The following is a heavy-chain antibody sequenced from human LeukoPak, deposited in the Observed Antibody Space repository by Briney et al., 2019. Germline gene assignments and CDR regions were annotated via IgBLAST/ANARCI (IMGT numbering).Heavy chain of an antibody. V-gene: IGHV1-46*01. CDR1: GYTFTSYY. J-gene: IGHJ4*02. CDR3: VRCPYDFWSGYQLDY. Sequence: GASVKVSCKASGYTFTSYYMHWARQAPGQGLEWMGIINPSGGSTSYAQKFQGRVTMTRDMSTSTVYMELSSLRSEDTAVYYCVRCPYDFWSGYQLDYWGQGTLVTVSS. D-gene: IGHD3-3*01. CDR2: INPSGGST.